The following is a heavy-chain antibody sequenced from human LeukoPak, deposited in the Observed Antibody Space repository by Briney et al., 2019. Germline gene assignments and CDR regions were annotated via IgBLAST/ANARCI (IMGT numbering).Heavy chain of an antibody. J-gene: IGHJ5*02. CDR2: IFYSGNT. CDR3: ARVMIRGIVGWAPFELSNWFDP. Sequence: ASETLSLTCTVSGGSISSSTYYGGWIRQPPGKGLEWIGSIFYSGNTYYNPSLKSRVTISIDTSKNQFSLKLSSVTAADTAVYYCARVMIRGIVGWAPFELSNWFDPWGQGTLVTVSS. D-gene: IGHD3-10*01. CDR1: GGSISSSTYY. V-gene: IGHV4-39*07.